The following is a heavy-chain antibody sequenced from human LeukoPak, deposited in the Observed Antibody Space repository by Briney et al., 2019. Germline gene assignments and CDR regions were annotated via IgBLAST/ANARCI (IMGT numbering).Heavy chain of an antibody. CDR2: INHSGST. V-gene: IGHV4-34*01. Sequence: SETLSLTCAVYGGSFSGYYWSWIRQPPGKGLEWIGEINHSGSTNYNPSLKSRVTISVDTSKNQFSLKLTSVTAADTAVYYCGGDRPTGYYDYWGQGILVTVSS. CDR3: GGDRPTGYYDY. J-gene: IGHJ4*02. CDR1: GGSFSGYY. D-gene: IGHD3-9*01.